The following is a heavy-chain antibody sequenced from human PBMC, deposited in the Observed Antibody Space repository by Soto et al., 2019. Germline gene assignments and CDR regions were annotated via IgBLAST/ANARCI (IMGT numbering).Heavy chain of an antibody. Sequence: GSLRLSCAGSGLIFDHYTLHWVRQAPGKGLEWVSSISGIRNYIRYADSVKGRFTISRDNAKTSLYLQMNSLRAEDTAVYYCAREGVHNYNEYYFDYWGQGALVTVSS. CDR1: GLIFDHYT. V-gene: IGHV3-21*01. CDR2: ISGIRNYI. J-gene: IGHJ4*02. CDR3: AREGVHNYNEYYFDY. D-gene: IGHD3-22*01.